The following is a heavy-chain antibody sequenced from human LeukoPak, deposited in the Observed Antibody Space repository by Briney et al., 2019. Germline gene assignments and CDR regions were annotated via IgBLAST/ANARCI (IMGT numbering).Heavy chain of an antibody. V-gene: IGHV3-11*01. Sequence: GGSLRLSCAAFGFTFSDYNMRWIRQAPGKGLEWLSYISKSGSTKYYADSVKGRFTISRDNAKDSLYLQMNSLRAEDTAVYYCARDPGSGYEEHFDYWGQGTLVTVSS. CDR3: ARDPGSGYEEHFDY. CDR1: GFTFSDYN. CDR2: ISKSGSTK. J-gene: IGHJ4*02. D-gene: IGHD5-12*01.